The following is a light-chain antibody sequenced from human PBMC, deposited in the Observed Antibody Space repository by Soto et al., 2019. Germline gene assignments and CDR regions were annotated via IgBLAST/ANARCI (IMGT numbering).Light chain of an antibody. CDR3: QQSYTTPRT. J-gene: IGKJ1*01. V-gene: IGKV1-39*01. CDR2: GAS. Sequence: QMTQSPSSLSAFVGARITITCRASQSIRTSLNWYQQKPGKAPRLLIYGASTLQSGVPSRFSGSGSATDFTLTVSSLQPEDSAIYYCQQSYTTPRTFGQGTKVEV. CDR1: QSIRTS.